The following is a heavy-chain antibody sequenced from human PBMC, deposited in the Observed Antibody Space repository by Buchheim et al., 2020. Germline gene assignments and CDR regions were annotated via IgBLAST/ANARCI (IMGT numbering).Heavy chain of an antibody. V-gene: IGHV4-59*01. Sequence: QVQLQESGPGLVKPSETLSLTCTVSGGSISSYYWSWIRQPPGKGLEWIGYIYYSGSTNYNPSLKSRVTISVDTSKNQFSLKLSSVTAADTAVYYCARAPLNDILGVFDYWGQGTL. J-gene: IGHJ4*02. D-gene: IGHD3-9*01. CDR3: ARAPLNDILGVFDY. CDR1: GGSISSYY. CDR2: IYYSGST.